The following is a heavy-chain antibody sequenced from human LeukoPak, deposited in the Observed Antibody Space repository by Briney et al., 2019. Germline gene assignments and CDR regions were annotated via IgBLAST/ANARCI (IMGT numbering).Heavy chain of an antibody. J-gene: IGHJ4*02. V-gene: IGHV1-58*01. Sequence: VTSVKVSCKASGFTFTSSAVQWVRQARGQRLEWIGWIVVGSGNTNYAQKFQERVTITRDMSTSTAYMELSSLRSEDTAVCYCAADGGWLLRYWGQGTLVTVSS. CDR2: IVVGSGNT. CDR1: GFTFTSSA. D-gene: IGHD3-22*01. CDR3: AADGGWLLRY.